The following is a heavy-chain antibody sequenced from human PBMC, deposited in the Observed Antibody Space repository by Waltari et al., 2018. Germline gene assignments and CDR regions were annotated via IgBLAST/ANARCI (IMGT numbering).Heavy chain of an antibody. J-gene: IGHJ4*02. CDR3: AKDRVGSSKSSRRSYYFDY. Sequence: QVQLVESGGGVVQPGRSLRLSCAASGFTFSSYGMHWVRQAPGKGLEWVAVIWYDGSNKYYADSVKGRFTISRDDSKNTLYLQMNSLRAEDTAMYYCAKDRVGSSKSSRRSYYFDYWGQGTLVTVSS. CDR2: IWYDGSNK. D-gene: IGHD3-10*01. V-gene: IGHV3-30*18. CDR1: GFTFSSYG.